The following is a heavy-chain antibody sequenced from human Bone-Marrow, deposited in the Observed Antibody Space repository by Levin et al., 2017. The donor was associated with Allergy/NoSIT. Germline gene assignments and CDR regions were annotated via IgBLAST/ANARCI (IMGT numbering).Heavy chain of an antibody. CDR3: AREGGADRAADVWEVVAATI. Sequence: SETLSLTCTVSGGSISSGGYYWSWIRQHPGKGLEWIGYIYYSGSTYYNPSLKSRVTISVDTSKNQFSLKLSSVTAADTAVYYCAREGGADRAADVWEVVAATIWGQGTLVTVSS. CDR2: IYYSGST. J-gene: IGHJ4*02. D-gene: IGHD2-15*01. V-gene: IGHV4-31*03. CDR1: GGSISSGGYY.